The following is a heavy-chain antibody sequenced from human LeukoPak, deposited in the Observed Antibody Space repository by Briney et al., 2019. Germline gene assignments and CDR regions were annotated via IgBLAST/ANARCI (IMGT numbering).Heavy chain of an antibody. D-gene: IGHD3-9*01. CDR2: FYYSGDT. V-gene: IGHV4-59*01. J-gene: IGHJ4*02. CDR3: ARWNYGISTGHRYFDY. Sequence: SETLSLTCNVSGDSIRGFYWGWIRQPPGKGLEWIGYFYYSGDTNYNPALESQVIISVDTSKNQFSLKLSSLTAADTAVYYCARWNYGISTGHRYFDYWGQGTLVIVSS. CDR1: GDSIRGFY.